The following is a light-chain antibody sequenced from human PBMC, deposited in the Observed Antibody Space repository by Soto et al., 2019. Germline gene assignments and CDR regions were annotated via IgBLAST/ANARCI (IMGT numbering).Light chain of an antibody. CDR3: LQYDDWHRT. J-gene: IGKJ1*01. CDR1: QSISNN. V-gene: IGKV3-15*01. Sequence: EILVTQSPAILSVSPGDRATLSCRASQSISNNLAWYQQKPGQTPRLVIYGASNWATGVPARFSGSGSGTEFTLTISSLQSEDFAVYYCLQYDDWHRTFGQGTKVDIK. CDR2: GAS.